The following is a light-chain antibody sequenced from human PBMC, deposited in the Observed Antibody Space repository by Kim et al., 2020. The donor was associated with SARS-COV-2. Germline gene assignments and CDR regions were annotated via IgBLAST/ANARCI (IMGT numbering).Light chain of an antibody. CDR1: QSVSSN. Sequence: EILMTQSPATLSVSPGERANLSCRASQSVSSNLAWYQQKPGQAPRLLIYGASTRATGIPARFSGSGSGTEFTLTISSLQSEDFALYFCQQYNNWPRTFGQGTKVDIK. CDR3: QQYNNWPRT. CDR2: GAS. J-gene: IGKJ1*01. V-gene: IGKV3-15*01.